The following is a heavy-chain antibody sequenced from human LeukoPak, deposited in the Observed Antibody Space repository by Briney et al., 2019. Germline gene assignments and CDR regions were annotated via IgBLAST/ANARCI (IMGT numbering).Heavy chain of an antibody. CDR3: AVTSGCSGGSCYSAGWFDP. CDR1: GGSFSGYY. V-gene: IGHV4-34*01. J-gene: IGHJ5*02. Sequence: SETLSLTCAVYGGSFSGYYWGWIRQPPGKGLEWIGEINHSGSTNYNPSLKSRVTISVDTSKNQFSLKLSSVTAADTAVYYCAVTSGCSGGSCYSAGWFDPWGQGTLVTVSS. CDR2: INHSGST. D-gene: IGHD2-15*01.